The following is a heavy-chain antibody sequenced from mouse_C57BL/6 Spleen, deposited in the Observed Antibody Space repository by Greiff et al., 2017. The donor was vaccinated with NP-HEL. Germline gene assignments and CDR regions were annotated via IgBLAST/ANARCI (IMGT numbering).Heavy chain of an antibody. V-gene: IGHV1-69*01. J-gene: IGHJ1*03. CDR3: ARSDYGLWYFDV. Sequence: QVQLQQPGAELVMPGASVKLSCKASGYTFTSYWMHWVKQRPGQGLEWIGEIDPSDSYTNYNQKFKGKSTLTVDKSSSTAYMQLSSLTSEDSAVYYCARSDYGLWYFDVWGTGTTVTVSS. CDR1: GYTFTSYW. D-gene: IGHD2-4*01. CDR2: IDPSDSYT.